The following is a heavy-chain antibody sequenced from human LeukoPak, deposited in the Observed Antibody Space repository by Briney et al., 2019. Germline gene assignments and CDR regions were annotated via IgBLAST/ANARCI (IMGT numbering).Heavy chain of an antibody. CDR1: GGSFSGYY. D-gene: IGHD3-10*01. CDR3: ARGWFGELSFINWFDP. J-gene: IGHJ5*02. V-gene: IGHV4-34*01. CDR2: INHSGST. Sequence: ETLSLTCAVYGGSFSGYYWSWIRQPPGKGLEWIGDINHSGSTNYNPSLKSRGTISVDTSKNQFSLKLSSVTAADTAVYYCARGWFGELSFINWFDPWGQGTLVTVSS.